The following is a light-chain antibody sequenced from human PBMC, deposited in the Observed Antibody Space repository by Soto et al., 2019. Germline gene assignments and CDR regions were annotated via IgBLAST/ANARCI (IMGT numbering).Light chain of an antibody. V-gene: IGLV1-51*01. Sequence: QSVLTQPPSVSAGPGQKVTISCSGSSSNIGNNYVSWYQQLPGTAPKLLIYDNNKRPSGIPDRFSGSKSGTSATLGITGLQTGDEADYYCGTWDSSLSFVVFGGGTKLTVL. CDR3: GTWDSSLSFVV. CDR1: SSNIGNNY. CDR2: DNN. J-gene: IGLJ2*01.